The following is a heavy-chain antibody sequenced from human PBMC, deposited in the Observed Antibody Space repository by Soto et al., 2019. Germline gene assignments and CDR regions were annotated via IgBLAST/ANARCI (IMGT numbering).Heavy chain of an antibody. CDR1: GFTFSSYA. Sequence: EVQLLESGGGLVQPGGSLRLSCTASGFTFSSYAMTWVRQAPGKGLEWVSSISAGGGSTYYADSTKGRFTISRDNSKNTLYVQMNSLRAEDTAVYYCANFRGHYYYNMYVWGQGTTVTVSS. V-gene: IGHV3-23*01. D-gene: IGHD3-10*01. CDR2: ISAGGGST. CDR3: ANFRGHYYYNMYV. J-gene: IGHJ6*02.